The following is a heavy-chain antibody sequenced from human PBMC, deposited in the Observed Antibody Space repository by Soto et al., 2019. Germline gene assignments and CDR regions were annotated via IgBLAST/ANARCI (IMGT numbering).Heavy chain of an antibody. Sequence: QVQLHQWGAGLLKPSETLSLACSLYSGSLSGYYWSWIRQPPGKRLEWIGEISPSGTTNYSPSLKSRVSISVDTSKNQFSLNPTSLTAADTAVYYCARAPKVSGSAQTRPDFWGQGSLVTVSS. CDR1: SGSLSGYY. J-gene: IGHJ4*02. D-gene: IGHD6-6*01. CDR2: ISPSGTT. CDR3: ARAPKVSGSAQTRPDF. V-gene: IGHV4-34*01.